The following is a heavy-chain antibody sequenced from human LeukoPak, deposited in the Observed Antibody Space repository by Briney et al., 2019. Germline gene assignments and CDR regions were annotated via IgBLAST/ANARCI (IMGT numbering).Heavy chain of an antibody. CDR3: ARASYDSSGYSV. CDR2: ISAYNGNT. V-gene: IGHV1-18*01. D-gene: IGHD3-22*01. CDR1: GYTFTSYG. J-gene: IGHJ6*02. Sequence: ASVQVSCKASGYTFTSYGISWVRQAPGQGLEWMGWISAYNGNTNYAQKLQGRVTMTTDTSTSTPYMELRSLRSDDTAVYYCARASYDSSGYSVWGQGTTVTASS.